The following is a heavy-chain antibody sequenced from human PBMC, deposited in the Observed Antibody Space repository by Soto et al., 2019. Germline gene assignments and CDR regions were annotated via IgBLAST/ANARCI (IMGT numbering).Heavy chain of an antibody. CDR2: IYYSGST. J-gene: IGHJ6*02. D-gene: IGHD5-18*01. V-gene: IGHV4-59*01. Sequence: PSETLSLTCTVSGGSISSYYWSWIRQPPGKGLEWIGYIYYSGSTNYNPSLKSRVTISVDTSKNQFSLKLSSVTAADTAVYYCARGNLRGGYSYGYDPSTYYYGMDVWGQGTTVTVS. CDR3: ARGNLRGGYSYGYDPSTYYYGMDV. CDR1: GGSISSYY.